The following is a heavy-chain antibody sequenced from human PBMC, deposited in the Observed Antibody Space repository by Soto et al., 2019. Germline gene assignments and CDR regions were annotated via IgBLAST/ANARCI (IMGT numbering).Heavy chain of an antibody. Sequence: ASVKVSCKASGGTFNSYTISWVRQAPGQGLEWMGRIIPILGIANYAQKFQGRVTITAGKSTSTAYMELSSLRSEDTAVYYCARSRLQDAFDIWGQGTMVTVSS. CDR3: ARSRLQDAFDI. J-gene: IGHJ3*02. V-gene: IGHV1-69*02. CDR1: GGTFNSYT. D-gene: IGHD6-13*01. CDR2: IIPILGIA.